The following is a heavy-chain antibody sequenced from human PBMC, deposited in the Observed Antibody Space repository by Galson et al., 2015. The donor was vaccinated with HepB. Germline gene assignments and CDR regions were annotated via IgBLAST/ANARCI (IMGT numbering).Heavy chain of an antibody. CDR1: GFTFSSYS. CDR3: VREGVGATNPSPPADAFEI. CDR2: MLYDGSTE. J-gene: IGHJ3*02. D-gene: IGHD1-26*01. Sequence: SLRLSCAASGFTFSSYSMHWVRQAPGKGLEWVAFMLYDGSTEDYADSVKGRFTIFRDNSKNTLYLQMNSLRVEDTAGYYCVREGVGATNPSPPADAFEIWGQGAMVTVSS. V-gene: IGHV3-30-3*01.